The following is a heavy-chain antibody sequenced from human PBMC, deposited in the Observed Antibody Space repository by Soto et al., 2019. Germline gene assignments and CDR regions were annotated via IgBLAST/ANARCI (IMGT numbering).Heavy chain of an antibody. V-gene: IGHV3-74*01. CDR1: GFTFSNNW. Sequence: EVQLVESGGGLVQPGGSLRLSCAASGFTFSNNWMHRVRQAPGKGPVWVSRINSDGSSTYYADSVKGRFTISRDNAKNTLYLQMYSLRADDTAVYYCASGGIPVHWGQGTLVTVSS. CDR2: INSDGSST. J-gene: IGHJ4*02. D-gene: IGHD6-19*01. CDR3: ASGGIPVH.